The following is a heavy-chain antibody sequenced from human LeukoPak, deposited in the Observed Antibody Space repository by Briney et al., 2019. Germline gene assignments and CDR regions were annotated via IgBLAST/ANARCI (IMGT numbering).Heavy chain of an antibody. V-gene: IGHV3-21*01. CDR2: ISSDGDYI. J-gene: IGHJ4*02. D-gene: IGHD1-26*01. Sequence: GGSLRLSCAASGFTFNSYSLSWVRQAPGKGLEWVSSISSDGDYIYYADSLKGRFTISRDNAKNSLYLQMNNLRAEDTAVYYCARGPATRVYYFDYWGQGNLVTVSS. CDR3: ARGPATRVYYFDY. CDR1: GFTFNSYS.